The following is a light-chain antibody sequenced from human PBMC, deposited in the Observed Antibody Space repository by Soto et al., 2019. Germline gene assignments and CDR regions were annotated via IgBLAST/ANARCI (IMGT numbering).Light chain of an antibody. V-gene: IGKV1-39*01. J-gene: IGKJ3*01. CDR1: QSISNY. CDR2: AAS. CDR3: QQSYCIPRT. Sequence: DIQMTQSPSSLSASVGDRVTITCRASQSISNYLNWYQQIQGKAPKLLIYAASSLQSGVPSRFSGSGSGTDFTLTISSLQPEDFATYYCQQSYCIPRTFGPGTKVDIK.